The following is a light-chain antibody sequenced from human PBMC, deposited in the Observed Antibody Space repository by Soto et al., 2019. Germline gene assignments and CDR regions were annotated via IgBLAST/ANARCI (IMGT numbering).Light chain of an antibody. CDR3: QQYFEWPPMT. Sequence: EVLMTQSPATLSLSPGERATLSCWASETVATNLAWYQQKPGQAPRLLISGASTRAVGISDRFRGSGSGTEFTLTISSLRSEDSAIYYCQQYFEWPPMTFGQGTKVDIK. V-gene: IGKV3-15*01. CDR2: GAS. CDR1: ETVATN. J-gene: IGKJ1*01.